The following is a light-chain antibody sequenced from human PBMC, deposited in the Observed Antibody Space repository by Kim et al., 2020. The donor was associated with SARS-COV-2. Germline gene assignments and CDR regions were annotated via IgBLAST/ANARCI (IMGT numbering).Light chain of an antibody. J-gene: IGKJ1*01. CDR1: QGISNS. V-gene: IGKV1-27*01. CDR2: GAS. Sequence: ASVGDRVNITCRASQGISNSLAWFQQKPGKAPKVLIYGASTLQSGVPSRFSGSGSGTDFTLTISSLQPEDVATYYCQKYNAAPWTFGQGTKVDIK. CDR3: QKYNAAPWT.